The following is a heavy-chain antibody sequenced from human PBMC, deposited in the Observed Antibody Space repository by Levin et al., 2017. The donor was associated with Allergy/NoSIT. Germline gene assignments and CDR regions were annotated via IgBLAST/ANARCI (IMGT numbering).Heavy chain of an antibody. CDR2: LGSSSGYI. Sequence: PSETLSLTCAASGFTFSTYTMHWVRQAPGKGLEWVSSLGSSSGYIYYTDSVKGRFTISRDNAKSPLFLQMNSLRAEGTAVYYCAGDGAAAGTDLDCWGQGTLVTVSS. V-gene: IGHV3-21*01. J-gene: IGHJ4*02. CDR3: AGDGAAAGTDLDC. CDR1: GFTFSTYT. D-gene: IGHD6-13*01.